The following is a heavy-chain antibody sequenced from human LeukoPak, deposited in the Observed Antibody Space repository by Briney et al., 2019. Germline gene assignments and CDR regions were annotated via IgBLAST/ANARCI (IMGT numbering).Heavy chain of an antibody. CDR3: ARHYGP. Sequence: NPSETLSLTCAVYGGSFYGGSFSGYYWSWIRQPPGKGLEWIGEINHSGSTNYNPSLKSRVTISVDTSKKQFSLKLNSVTAADTAVYCCARHYGPWGQGTLVTVSS. V-gene: IGHV4-34*01. CDR2: INHSGST. D-gene: IGHD3-16*01. J-gene: IGHJ5*02. CDR1: GGSFSGYY.